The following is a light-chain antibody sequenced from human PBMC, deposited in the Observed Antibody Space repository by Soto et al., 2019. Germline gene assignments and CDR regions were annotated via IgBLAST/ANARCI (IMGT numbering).Light chain of an antibody. CDR1: QSVSSD. V-gene: IGKV3-15*01. J-gene: IGKJ1*01. CDR2: GAS. CDR3: QQYNNWPPWT. Sequence: EIVMTQSPATLSVSPGERATLSCRASQSVSSDLAWYQQKPGQAPRLLIYGASTRASDIPARFSGSGSGTEFTLTISSLQSEDFSVYYCQQYNNWPPWTIVHGTKV.